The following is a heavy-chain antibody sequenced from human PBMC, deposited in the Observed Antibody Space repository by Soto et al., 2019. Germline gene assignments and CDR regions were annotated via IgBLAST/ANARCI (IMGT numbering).Heavy chain of an antibody. Sequence: QVQLQESGPGLVKPSQTLSLTCTVSGGSISIGVYYWNWIRQHPGKGLEWIGYTYHTGSTYYNPSRESRVTISVEPSKIQFSLKLSSVTAADTAVYYCARIGNPDASLYFDYWVQGTLVTVSS. D-gene: IGHD2-2*01. CDR2: TYHTGST. V-gene: IGHV4-31*03. CDR3: ARIGNPDASLYFDY. CDR1: GGSISIGVYY. J-gene: IGHJ4*02.